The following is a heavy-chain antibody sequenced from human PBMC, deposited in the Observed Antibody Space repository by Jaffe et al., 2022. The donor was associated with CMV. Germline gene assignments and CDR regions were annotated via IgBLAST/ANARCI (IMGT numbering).Heavy chain of an antibody. CDR2: ISGRGTNT. D-gene: IGHD3-22*01. CDR1: VFTFSSYA. J-gene: IGHJ4*02. Sequence: EVQLVESGGGLVQPGGSLRLSCAASVFTFSSYAMSWVRQAPGKGLEWVSAISGRGTNTYYAASVKGRFTISRDNSKNILYLQMNSLRAEDTAVYYCAKAPPSVIAYFDYWGQGTLVTVSS. CDR3: AKAPPSVIAYFDY. V-gene: IGHV3-23*04.